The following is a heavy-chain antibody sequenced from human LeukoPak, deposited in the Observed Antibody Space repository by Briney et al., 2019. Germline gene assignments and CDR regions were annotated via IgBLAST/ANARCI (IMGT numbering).Heavy chain of an antibody. CDR2: IYYSGST. J-gene: IGHJ4*02. CDR3: ARVDYYDGSGYPDY. V-gene: IGHV4-39*07. Sequence: PSETLSLTCTVSGGSISSSSYYWGWIRQPPGKGLEWIGSIYYSGSTYYNPSLKSRVTISVDTSKNQFSLKLSSVTAADTAVYYCARVDYYDGSGYPDYWGQGTLVTVSS. D-gene: IGHD3-22*01. CDR1: GGSISSSSYY.